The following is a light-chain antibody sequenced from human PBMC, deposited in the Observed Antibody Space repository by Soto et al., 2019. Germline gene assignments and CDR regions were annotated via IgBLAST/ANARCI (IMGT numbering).Light chain of an antibody. V-gene: IGLV2-14*03. Sequence: QSVLTQPGSVSGSPGQSITISCTGTSSDVGAYNFVSWHQQHPGKAPKLMIYNVYARPSGISYRFSGSKSGNTASLTISGLQREDEADYYCSAYTVSRTYVFGTGTKVTVL. CDR1: SSDVGAYNF. J-gene: IGLJ1*01. CDR2: NVY. CDR3: SAYTVSRTYV.